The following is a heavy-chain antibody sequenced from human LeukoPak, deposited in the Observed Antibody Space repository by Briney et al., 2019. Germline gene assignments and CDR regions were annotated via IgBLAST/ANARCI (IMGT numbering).Heavy chain of an antibody. D-gene: IGHD6-19*01. Sequence: PSETLSLTCTVSGGSISSYYWSWIRQPAGKGLEWIGRIYTSGSTNYNPSLKSRVTMSVDTSKNQFSLKLSSVTAADTAVYYCARDKGYSSGPNWYFDLWGRGTLVTVSS. V-gene: IGHV4-4*07. CDR1: GGSISSYY. CDR2: IYTSGST. J-gene: IGHJ2*01. CDR3: ARDKGYSSGPNWYFDL.